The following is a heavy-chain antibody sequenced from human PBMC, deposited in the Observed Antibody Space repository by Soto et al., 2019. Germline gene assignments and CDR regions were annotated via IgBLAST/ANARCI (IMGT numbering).Heavy chain of an antibody. J-gene: IGHJ6*02. D-gene: IGHD2-8*02. CDR2: ISSSSSTI. V-gene: IGHV3-48*02. Sequence: GGSLRLSGSASGFTFRSYSMNWVRQAPGKGLEWVSYISSSSSTIYYADSVKGRFTISRDNAKNSLYLQMNSLRDEDTAVYYCARDATGGTHYYYYYGMDVWGQGTTVTVSS. CDR1: GFTFRSYS. CDR3: ARDATGGTHYYYYYGMDV.